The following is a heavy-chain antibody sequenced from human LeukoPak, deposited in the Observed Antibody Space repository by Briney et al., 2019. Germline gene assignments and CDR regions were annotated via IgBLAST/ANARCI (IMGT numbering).Heavy chain of an antibody. V-gene: IGHV3-48*01. Sequence: GGSLRLSCAASGFTFSSYSMNWVRQAPGKGLEWVSYIGSSSSIIYYADSVKGRFTISRDNAKNSLYLQMNSLRAEVTAVYYCARDLMTIFGVIISDAFDIWGQGTMVTVSS. D-gene: IGHD3-3*01. J-gene: IGHJ3*02. CDR1: GFTFSSYS. CDR3: ARDLMTIFGVIISDAFDI. CDR2: IGSSSSII.